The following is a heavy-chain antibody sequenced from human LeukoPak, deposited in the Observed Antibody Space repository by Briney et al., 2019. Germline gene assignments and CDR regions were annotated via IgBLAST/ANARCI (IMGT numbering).Heavy chain of an antibody. D-gene: IGHD4-17*01. CDR3: ARRGDYGDYLDY. J-gene: IGHJ4*02. V-gene: IGHV3-74*01. Sequence: GGSLRLSCAASGFTFSSYWMHWVRQAPGKGLLWVSRINSDGSSTSYADSVKGRFTISRDNAKNTLYLQMNSLRAEDTAVYYCARRGDYGDYLDYWGQGTLVTVSS. CDR1: GFTFSSYW. CDR2: INSDGSST.